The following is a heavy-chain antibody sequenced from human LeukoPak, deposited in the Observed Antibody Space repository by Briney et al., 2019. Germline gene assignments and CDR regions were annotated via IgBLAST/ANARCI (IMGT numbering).Heavy chain of an antibody. Sequence: PSETLSLTCTVSGYSISSGYYWGWIRQPPGKGLEWIGSIYHSGSTYHNPSLKSRVTISVDTSKNQFSLKLSSVTAADTAVYYCARSTVVNNLDYWGQGTLVTVSS. CDR2: IYHSGST. J-gene: IGHJ4*02. D-gene: IGHD2-21*01. V-gene: IGHV4-38-2*02. CDR1: GYSISSGYY. CDR3: ARSTVVNNLDY.